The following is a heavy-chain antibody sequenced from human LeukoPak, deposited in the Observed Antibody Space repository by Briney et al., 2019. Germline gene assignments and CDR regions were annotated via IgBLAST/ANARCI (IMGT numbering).Heavy chain of an antibody. CDR2: THYSGTT. D-gene: IGHD2-8*01. CDR1: GDSISGFY. CDR3: VLAPNSNWFDF. Sequence: KPSETLSLTCSVSGDSISGFYWNWIRQPPEKGLEWIAVTHYSGTTNYNTSLKSRVTISIDTSRQQFFLKLSSVTAADTAVYYCVLAPNSNWFDFWGQGTRVTVSS. V-gene: IGHV4-59*12. J-gene: IGHJ5*01.